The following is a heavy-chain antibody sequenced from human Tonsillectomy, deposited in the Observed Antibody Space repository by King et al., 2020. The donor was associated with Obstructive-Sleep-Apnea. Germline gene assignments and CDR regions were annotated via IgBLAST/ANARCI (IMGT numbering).Heavy chain of an antibody. CDR2: LSWNSGRI. CDR3: ANKRGSFYRDPFDI. Sequence: VQLVESGGGLVQPGRSRRLSCAASGFTFDDYAMHWVRQAPGKGLEWVSGLSWNSGRIVYADSVKGRFTISRDNAKNSLYLQMNSLRPEDTALYYCANKRGSFYRDPFDIWGQGTMVTVSS. D-gene: IGHD1-26*01. V-gene: IGHV3-9*01. J-gene: IGHJ3*02. CDR1: GFTFDDYA.